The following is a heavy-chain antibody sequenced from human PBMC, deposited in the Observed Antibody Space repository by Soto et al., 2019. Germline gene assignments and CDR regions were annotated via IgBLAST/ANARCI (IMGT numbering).Heavy chain of an antibody. D-gene: IGHD2-15*01. Sequence: QVQLVESGGGVVQPGRSLRLSCAASGFTFSSYGMHWVRQAPGKGLEWVAVISYDGSNKYYADSVKGRFTISRDNSTNPLHLQMNSLRAEDTAVYYCAKPRQITSLLLYYFDYWGQGTLVTVSS. V-gene: IGHV3-30*18. CDR1: GFTFSSYG. CDR3: AKPRQITSLLLYYFDY. CDR2: ISYDGSNK. J-gene: IGHJ4*02.